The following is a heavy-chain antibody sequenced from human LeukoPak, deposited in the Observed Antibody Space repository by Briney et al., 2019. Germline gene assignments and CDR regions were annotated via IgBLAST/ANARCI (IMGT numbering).Heavy chain of an antibody. CDR2: IYPGDSDT. D-gene: IGHD3-22*01. CDR1: GYSFTSYG. J-gene: IGHJ4*02. V-gene: IGHV5-51*01. CDR3: ARAYYYDSSGFDY. Sequence: GESLKISCKGSGYSFTSYGIGWVRQMPGKGLEWMGIIYPGDSDTRYSPSFQGQVTISADKSISTAYLQWSSLKASDTAMYYCARAYYYDSSGFDYWGQGTLVTVSS.